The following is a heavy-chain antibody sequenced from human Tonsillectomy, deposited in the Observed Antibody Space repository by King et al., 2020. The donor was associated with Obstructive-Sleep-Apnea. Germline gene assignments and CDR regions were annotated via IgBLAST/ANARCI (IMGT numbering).Heavy chain of an antibody. D-gene: IGHD1-26*01. V-gene: IGHV3-30*04. CDR1: GFTFSSYV. CDR2: ISYDGSNK. Sequence: VQLVESGGGVVQPGGSLRLSCAVSGFTFSSYVMHWGRQAPGKGLEWVAVISYDGSNKYYADSVKGRFTISRDNSKTTVYLQMNSLRAEDTAVYYCAGEVIGGSYYEGLGYWGQGTLVTVSS. CDR3: AGEVIGGSYYEGLGY. J-gene: IGHJ4*02.